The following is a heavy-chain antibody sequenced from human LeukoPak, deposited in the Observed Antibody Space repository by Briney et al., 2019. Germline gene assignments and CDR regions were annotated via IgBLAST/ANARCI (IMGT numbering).Heavy chain of an antibody. CDR2: IYTSGST. V-gene: IGHV4-4*07. D-gene: IGHD4-17*01. Sequence: SETLSLTCAVYGGSFSGYYWSWIRQPAGKGLEWIGRIYTSGSTNYNPSLKSRVTMSVDTSKNQFSLKLSSVTAADTAVYYCARDGSTTVTSIDYWGQGTLVTVSS. CDR1: GGSFSGYY. J-gene: IGHJ4*02. CDR3: ARDGSTTVTSIDY.